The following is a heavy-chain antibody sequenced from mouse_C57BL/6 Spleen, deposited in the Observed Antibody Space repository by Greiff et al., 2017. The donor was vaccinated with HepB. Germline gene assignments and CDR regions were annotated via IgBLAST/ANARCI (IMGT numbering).Heavy chain of an antibody. V-gene: IGHV1-76*01. CDR2: IYPGSGNT. D-gene: IGHD2-4*01. CDR3: ARSRDYDGRYFDY. J-gene: IGHJ2*01. CDR1: GYTFTDYY. Sequence: QVQLQQSGAELVRPGASVKLSCKASGYTFTDYYINWVKQRPGQGLEWIARIYPGSGNTYYNEKFKGKATLTAEKSSSTAYMQLSSLTSEDSAVYCCARSRDYDGRYFDYWGQGTTLTVSS.